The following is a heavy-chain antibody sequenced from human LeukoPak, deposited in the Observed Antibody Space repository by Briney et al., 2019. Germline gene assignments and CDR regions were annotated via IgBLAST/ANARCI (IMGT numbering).Heavy chain of an antibody. CDR3: AKATWQYPVS. Sequence: GGSLRLSCAASGFTFSSYGMHWVRQAPGKGLEWVAVIPYDGSNKYYADSVKGRFTISRDNSKNTLYLQMNSLRAEDTAVYYCAKATWQYPVSWGQGTLVTVSS. CDR2: IPYDGSNK. D-gene: IGHD2-2*01. V-gene: IGHV3-30*18. CDR1: GFTFSSYG. J-gene: IGHJ5*02.